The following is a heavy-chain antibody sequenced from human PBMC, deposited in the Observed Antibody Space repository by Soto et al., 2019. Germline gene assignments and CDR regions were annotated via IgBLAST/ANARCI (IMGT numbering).Heavy chain of an antibody. CDR2: MDPRNGNT. CDR3: ARDLGDFLITSGVFLYGMDV. V-gene: IGHV1-8*01. CDR1: GYTFSNFD. J-gene: IGHJ6*02. Sequence: QVQLVQSGPEVKKPGASVKVSCKASGYTFSNFDINWVRQAPGHGLEWVGWMDPRNGNTGYAEKFQGRVTMTGNTAISTAYMELSSLRSEDTAVYYCARDLGDFLITSGVFLYGMDVWGQGTTVSVS. D-gene: IGHD3-16*01.